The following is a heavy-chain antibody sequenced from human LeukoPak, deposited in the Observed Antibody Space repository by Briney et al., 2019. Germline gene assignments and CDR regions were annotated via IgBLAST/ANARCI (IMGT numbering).Heavy chain of an antibody. CDR2: IYTSGST. CDR3: ARESVARYFDWLFFYYYYYMDV. V-gene: IGHV4-4*07. CDR1: GGSISSYY. Sequence: SETLSLTCTVSGGSISSYYWSWIRQPAGKGLEWIGRIYTSGSTNYNPSLKSRVTISVDTSKNQFSLKLSSVTAADTAVYYCARESVARYFDWLFFYYYYYMDVWGKGTTVTISS. J-gene: IGHJ6*03. D-gene: IGHD3-9*01.